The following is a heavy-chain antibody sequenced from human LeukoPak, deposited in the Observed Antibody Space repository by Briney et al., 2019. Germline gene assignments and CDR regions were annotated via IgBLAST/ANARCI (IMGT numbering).Heavy chain of an antibody. CDR1: GFNFSDYY. CDR3: ARVRRGGDSRYFDY. J-gene: IGHJ4*02. D-gene: IGHD2-21*01. CDR2: ISNSGSPI. Sequence: GGSLRLSCAASGFNFSDYYMSWIRQAPGKGLEWVSYISNSGSPIYHADSVKGRFTISRDNAKNSLYLQMNSLIVEDTAVYFCARVRRGGDSRYFDYWGQGTLVTVSS. V-gene: IGHV3-11*01.